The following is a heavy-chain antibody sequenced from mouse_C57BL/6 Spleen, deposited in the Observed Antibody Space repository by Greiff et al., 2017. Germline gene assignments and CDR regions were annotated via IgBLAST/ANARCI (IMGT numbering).Heavy chain of an antibody. Sequence: EVQLQQSGTVLARPGASVKMSCKTSGYTFTSYWMHWVKQRPGQGLEWIGAIYPANSDTSYNQKFKGKAKLTAVTSASTAYMKLSSLTNEDSAVYYCTNYCSSYYFDYWGQGTTLTVSS. V-gene: IGHV1-5*01. CDR1: GYTFTSYW. CDR2: IYPANSDT. D-gene: IGHD1-1*01. J-gene: IGHJ2*01. CDR3: TNYCSSYYFDY.